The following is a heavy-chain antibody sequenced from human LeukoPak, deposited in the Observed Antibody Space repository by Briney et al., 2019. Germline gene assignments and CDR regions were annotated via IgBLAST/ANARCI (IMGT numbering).Heavy chain of an antibody. CDR3: TTEVLGIAVAGSFDY. V-gene: IGHV3-15*01. CDR1: GFTFSNAW. Sequence: GGSLRLSCAASGFTFSNAWMSWVRQAPGKGLEWVGRIKSKTDGGTTDYAAPVKGRFTISRDDSKNTLYLQMNSLKTEDTAVYYCTTEVLGIAVAGSFDYWGQGTLVTVSS. J-gene: IGHJ4*02. CDR2: IKSKTDGGTT. D-gene: IGHD6-19*01.